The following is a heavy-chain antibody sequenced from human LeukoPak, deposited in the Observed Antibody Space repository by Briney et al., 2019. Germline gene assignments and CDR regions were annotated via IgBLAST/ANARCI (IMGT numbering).Heavy chain of an antibody. V-gene: IGHV3-11*01. J-gene: IGHJ4*02. D-gene: IGHD2-2*01. CDR2: ISSSGSTI. Sequence: GGSLRLSCAASGFTFSDYYMSWIRQAPGKGLEWVSYISSSGSTIYYADSVKGRFTISRDNAKNSLYLQMNSLRAEDTAVYYCAKDQADCSSSSCYERGFDYWGQGTLVTVSS. CDR1: GFTFSDYY. CDR3: AKDQADCSSSSCYERGFDY.